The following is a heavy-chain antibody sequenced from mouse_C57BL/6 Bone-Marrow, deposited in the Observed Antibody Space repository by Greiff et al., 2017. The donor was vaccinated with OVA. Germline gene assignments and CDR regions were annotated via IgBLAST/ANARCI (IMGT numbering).Heavy chain of an antibody. V-gene: IGHV5-6*01. D-gene: IGHD2-5*01. Sequence: EVKLVESGGDLVKPGGSLKLSCAASGFTFSSYGMSWVRQTPDKRLEWVATISSGGSYTYYPDSVKGRFTISRDNAKNTLYLQMSSLKSEDTAMYYCATYYSNYEYADWGQGTLVTVSA. CDR1: GFTFSSYG. J-gene: IGHJ3*01. CDR2: ISSGGSYT. CDR3: ATYYSNYEYAD.